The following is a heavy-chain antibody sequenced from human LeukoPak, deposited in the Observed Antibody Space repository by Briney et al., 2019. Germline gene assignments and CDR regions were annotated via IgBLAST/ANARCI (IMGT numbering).Heavy chain of an antibody. J-gene: IGHJ5*02. CDR2: IRGDGGLT. V-gene: IGHV3-7*05. D-gene: IGHD3-3*02. CDR3: AFSTNWAYWFDP. Sequence: PGGSLTLACVAAGLTFSKSWMRWLRQAPGKVLEWVANIRGDGGLTQYVDSVKGRFTIARDNATNSLYLQMNSLRVEDTAVYYCAFSTNWAYWFDPWGQGTQVTVSS. CDR1: GLTFSKSW.